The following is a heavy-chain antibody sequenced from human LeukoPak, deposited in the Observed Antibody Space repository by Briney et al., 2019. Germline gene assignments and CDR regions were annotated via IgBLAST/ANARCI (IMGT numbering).Heavy chain of an antibody. CDR3: AREEMRTFGWYCRSFDY. Sequence: ASVKVSCKASGYTFTSYYMHWVRQAPGQGLEWMGIINPSGGSTSYAQKFQGRVTMTRDTSTSTVYMELSSLRSEDTAVYYRAREEMRTFGWYCRSFDYWGQGTLVTVSS. V-gene: IGHV1-46*01. CDR2: INPSGGST. J-gene: IGHJ4*02. CDR1: GYTFTSYY. D-gene: IGHD6-19*01.